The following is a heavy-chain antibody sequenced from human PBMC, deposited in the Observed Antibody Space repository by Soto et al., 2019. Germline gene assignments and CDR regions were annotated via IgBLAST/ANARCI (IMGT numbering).Heavy chain of an antibody. V-gene: IGHV2-5*02. Sequence: QITLKESGPTLVKPTQTLTLTCTFSGFSLSTSGVGVGWIRQPPGKALEWLALIYWDDDKRYSPSLKSRLTITKDTSKNQVVLTMTNMDPVDTATYYCAHSIENLTMVRIPLCDPWGQGTLVTVSS. D-gene: IGHD3-10*01. CDR1: GFSLSTSGVG. CDR3: AHSIENLTMVRIPLCDP. J-gene: IGHJ5*02. CDR2: IYWDDDK.